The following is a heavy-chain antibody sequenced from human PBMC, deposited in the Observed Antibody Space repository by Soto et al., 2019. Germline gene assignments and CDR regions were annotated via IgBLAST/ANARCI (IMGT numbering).Heavy chain of an antibody. CDR1: GFTFSNYG. CDR2: IWYDGGNK. CDR3: ARDGDVNTGFGKDY. D-gene: IGHD3-16*01. J-gene: IGHJ4*02. Sequence: GGSLRLSCAASGFTFSNYGMHWVRQAPGKGLEWVAFIWYDGGNKYYAESVKGRFTISRDNSKNTLYLQMNSLRAEDTAVYYCARDGDVNTGFGKDYWGQGTLVTAPQ. V-gene: IGHV3-33*01.